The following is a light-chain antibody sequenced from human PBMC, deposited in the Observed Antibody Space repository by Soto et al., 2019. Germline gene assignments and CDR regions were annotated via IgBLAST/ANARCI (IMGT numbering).Light chain of an antibody. CDR2: EVR. CDR3: SAYAARSTLV. J-gene: IGLJ3*02. V-gene: IGLV2-14*01. CDR1: MRDVGAYNL. Sequence: QSALTQPASVSGSAVQSLTISCSGTMRDVGAYNLVSWYQQHPGTAPKLIIYEVRNRPSCISSRFSGSRSGNTASLTISGLQSEDEGDYSCSAYAARSTLVFGGGTKLT.